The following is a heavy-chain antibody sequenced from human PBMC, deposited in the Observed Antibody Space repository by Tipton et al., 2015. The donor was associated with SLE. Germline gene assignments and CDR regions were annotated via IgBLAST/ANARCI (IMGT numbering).Heavy chain of an antibody. Sequence: SLRLSCAASGFTFSSYSMNWVRQAPGKGLEWVSVIYSGGSTYYADSVKGRFTISRDNSKNTLYLQMNSLRAEDTAVYYCATDSFDYWGQGTLVTVSS. V-gene: IGHV3-66*02. CDR1: GFTFSSYS. J-gene: IGHJ4*02. D-gene: IGHD4-11*01. CDR3: ATDSFDY. CDR2: IYSGGST.